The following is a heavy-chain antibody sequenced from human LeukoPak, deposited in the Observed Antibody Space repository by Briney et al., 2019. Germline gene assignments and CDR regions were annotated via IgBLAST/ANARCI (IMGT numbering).Heavy chain of an antibody. V-gene: IGHV4-39*07. Sequence: SETLSLTCTVSGGSISSSTSYWGWIRQPPGKGLEWIGNIYFRGSTNYNPSLKSRVTISVDTAKNQFSLKLSSVTAADTAVYYCARPRFSSSWYGYRTGLTSRIFDYWGQGTLVTVSS. CDR3: ARPRFSSSWYGYRTGLTSRIFDY. CDR2: IYFRGST. D-gene: IGHD6-13*01. CDR1: GGSISSSTSY. J-gene: IGHJ4*02.